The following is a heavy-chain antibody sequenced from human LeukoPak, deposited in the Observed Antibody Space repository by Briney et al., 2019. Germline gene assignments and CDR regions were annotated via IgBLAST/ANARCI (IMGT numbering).Heavy chain of an antibody. CDR1: GYSFSVYA. V-gene: IGHV3-23*01. Sequence: GGPLTLPCVASGYSFSVYAMSCLRHAPGKGLEGVSDIGSCGSDTHYADSVKGRFTISRDNSKTTLYLQMNSLRAEDTALYYCAKYFSASASRNFDSWGQGILVSVSS. J-gene: IGHJ4*02. CDR3: AKYFSASASRNFDS. D-gene: IGHD2-15*01. CDR2: IGSCGSDT.